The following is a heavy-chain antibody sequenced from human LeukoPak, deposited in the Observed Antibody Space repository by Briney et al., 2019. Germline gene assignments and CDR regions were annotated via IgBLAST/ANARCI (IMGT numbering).Heavy chain of an antibody. V-gene: IGHV3-30*18. D-gene: IGHD6-13*01. CDR1: GFTFSSYG. CDR3: AKDIAAAGPYYYYYGMDV. J-gene: IGHJ6*02. Sequence: PGRSLRLSCAASGFTFSSYGMHWVRQAPGKGLEWVAVISYDGSNKYYADSVKGRFTISRDNSKHTLYLQMNSLRAEDTAVYYCAKDIAAAGPYYYYYGMDVWGQGTTVTVSS. CDR2: ISYDGSNK.